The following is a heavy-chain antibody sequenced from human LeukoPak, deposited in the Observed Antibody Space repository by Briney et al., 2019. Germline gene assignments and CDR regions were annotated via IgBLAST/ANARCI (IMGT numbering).Heavy chain of an antibody. V-gene: IGHV3-30*18. CDR1: GFTXXXLG. J-gene: IGHJ4*02. D-gene: IGHD4-17*01. Sequence: SGFTXXXLGMXXVRQAPGKGLEWVAAISSDGSAKFYTDSVKGRFTISRDNSNNTLYLQMNSLGAEDTAVYYCAKRGSYGDRPYYFDYWGQGTLVTVSS. CDR2: ISSDGSAK. CDR3: AKRGSYGDRPYYFDY.